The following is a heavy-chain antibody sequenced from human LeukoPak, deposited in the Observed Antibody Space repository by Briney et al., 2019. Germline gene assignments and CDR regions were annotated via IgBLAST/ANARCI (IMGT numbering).Heavy chain of an antibody. D-gene: IGHD1-26*01. CDR2: MNIDGSEK. Sequence: GGSLRLSCAASGFTFSNYWMGWVRQAPGKRLEWVANMNIDGSEKYYADPVKGRFSISRDNARNSVYLQMASLRVEDTAVHYCARDPVEWVLLLDYWGQGTLVTVSS. CDR3: ARDPVEWVLLLDY. J-gene: IGHJ4*02. CDR1: GFTFSNYW. V-gene: IGHV3-7*01.